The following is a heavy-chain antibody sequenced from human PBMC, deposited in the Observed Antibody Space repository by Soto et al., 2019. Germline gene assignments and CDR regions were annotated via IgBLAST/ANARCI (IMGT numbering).Heavy chain of an antibody. CDR2: IYYSGST. CDR3: ARLPQAAQLDY. Sequence: SSETLSLTCTVSGDSISSSSNYWGWIRQPPGKGLEYIGSIYYSGSTNYNPSLKSRVTISIDTSNNQFSLKLSSLTATDTAVYYCARLPQAAQLDYWGQGTLVTVSS. D-gene: IGHD2-15*01. CDR1: GDSISSSSNY. J-gene: IGHJ4*02. V-gene: IGHV4-39*01.